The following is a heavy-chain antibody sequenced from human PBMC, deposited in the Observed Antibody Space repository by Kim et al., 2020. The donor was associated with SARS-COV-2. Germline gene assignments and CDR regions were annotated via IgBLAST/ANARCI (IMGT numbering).Heavy chain of an antibody. V-gene: IGHV3-7*01. CDR3: VRYSSSWYDFDY. J-gene: IGHJ4*02. Sequence: CYVDSVKGRITISRDNAKNSLYLQMNSLRAEDTAVYYCVRYSSSWYDFDYWGQGTLVTVSS. D-gene: IGHD6-13*01.